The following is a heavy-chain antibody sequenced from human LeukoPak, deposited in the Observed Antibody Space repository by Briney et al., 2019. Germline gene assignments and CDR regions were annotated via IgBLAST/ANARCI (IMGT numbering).Heavy chain of an antibody. Sequence: PSETLSLTCTVSGGSISSSSYYWGWIRQPPGKGLEWIGSIYYSGSTNYNPSLKSRVTISVDTSKNQFSLKLSSVTAADTAVYYCARGSGRSYGSGKGNWFDPWGQGTLVTVSS. CDR1: GGSISSSSYY. CDR3: ARGSGRSYGSGKGNWFDP. J-gene: IGHJ5*02. CDR2: IYYSGST. V-gene: IGHV4-39*07. D-gene: IGHD3-10*01.